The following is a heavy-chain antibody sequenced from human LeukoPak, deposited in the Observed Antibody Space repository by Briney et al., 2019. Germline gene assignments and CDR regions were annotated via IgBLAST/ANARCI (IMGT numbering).Heavy chain of an antibody. CDR1: GVSITSSY. CDR3: ARESGMGNWFDP. V-gene: IGHV4-59*01. D-gene: IGHD3-10*01. Sequence: PSETLSLTCSVSGVSITSSYWSWIRQPPGKGLEWIGYIYYSGSTNYNPSLKSRVTISVDTSKNQFSLRLRSVTAADTAVYYCARESGMGNWFDPWGQGTLVTVSS. CDR2: IYYSGST. J-gene: IGHJ5*02.